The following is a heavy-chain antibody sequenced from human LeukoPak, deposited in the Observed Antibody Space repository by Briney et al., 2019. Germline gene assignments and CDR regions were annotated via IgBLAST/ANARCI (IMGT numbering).Heavy chain of an antibody. J-gene: IGHJ4*02. CDR1: GGTFSSYA. Sequence: ASVKVSCKASGGTFSSYAISWVRQAPGQGLEWMGGIIPIFGTANYAQKFQGRVTMTRDTSISTAYMELSRLRSDDTAVYYCARARSSEYYYDSSGYFAYYFDYWGQGTLVTVSS. D-gene: IGHD3-22*01. CDR3: ARARSSEYYYDSSGYFAYYFDY. CDR2: IIPIFGTA. V-gene: IGHV1-69*05.